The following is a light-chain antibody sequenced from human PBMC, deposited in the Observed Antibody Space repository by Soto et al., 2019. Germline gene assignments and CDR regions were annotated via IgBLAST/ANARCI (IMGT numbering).Light chain of an antibody. Sequence: EIVLTQSPGTLSLSPGERATLSCRASQSISSSYLAWYQQKPGQAPRLLIYGASIRATGIPDRFSGSGSGTDFTLTISRLEADDFAVYYCQQYGRSPPATFGQGTEVEIK. CDR1: QSISSSY. CDR3: QQYGRSPPAT. V-gene: IGKV3-20*01. J-gene: IGKJ1*01. CDR2: GAS.